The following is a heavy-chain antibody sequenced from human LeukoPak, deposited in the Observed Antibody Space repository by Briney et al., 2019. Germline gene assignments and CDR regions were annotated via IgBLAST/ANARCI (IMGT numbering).Heavy chain of an antibody. CDR1: GYTFTSYG. CDR3: ARDLDYGEKSEDY. CDR2: ISAYNGNT. Sequence: ASVKVSFKASGYTFTSYGISWVRQAPGQGLEWMGWISAYNGNTNYAQKLQGRVTMTTDTSTSTVYMELSSLRSEDTAVYYCARDLDYGEKSEDYWGQGTLVTVSS. D-gene: IGHD4/OR15-4a*01. V-gene: IGHV1-18*01. J-gene: IGHJ4*02.